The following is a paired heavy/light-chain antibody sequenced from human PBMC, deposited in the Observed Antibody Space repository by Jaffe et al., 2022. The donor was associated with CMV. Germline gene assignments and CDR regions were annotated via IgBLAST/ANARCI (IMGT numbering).Heavy chain of an antibody. V-gene: IGHV3-23*01. Sequence: EVQLLESGGGFVQPGGSLRASCAASGFTFSTYAMSWVRQSPGKGLEWVSSISDSGGKTYYADSVKGRFTISRDNSKNTLYLQMNSLRGEDTAVYYCAKARSAWYEDAVDMWGQGTMVTVSS. CDR3: AKARSAWYEDAVDM. CDR2: ISDSGGKT. CDR1: GFTFSTYA. J-gene: IGHJ3*02. D-gene: IGHD6-19*01.
Light chain of an antibody. J-gene: IGKJ5*01. CDR1: QSVLYSSNSKNY. CDR2: WAS. Sequence: DIVMTQSPDSLAVSLGERATINCKSSQSVLYSSNSKNYLAWHQQKPGQPPKLLIYWASTRQSGVPDRFSGSGSGTDFTLTISSLQPEDVAVYFCQQYFSTPITFGQGTRLEIK. CDR3: QQYFSTPIT. V-gene: IGKV4-1*01.